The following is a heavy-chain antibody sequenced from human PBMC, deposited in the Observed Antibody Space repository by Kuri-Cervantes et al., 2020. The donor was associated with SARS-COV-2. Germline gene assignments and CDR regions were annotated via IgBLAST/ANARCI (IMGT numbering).Heavy chain of an antibody. J-gene: IGHJ4*02. D-gene: IGHD3-16*01. CDR3: ARDRLRVITFGGVKQTAY. Sequence: ASVKVSCKASGYTFTNYAMHWVRQAPGQRLEWMGWINAGNGDTKYSQNFQGRVTITRDTSASTAYMELSSLRSDGTAVYYCARDRLRVITFGGVKQTAYWGQGTLVTVSS. V-gene: IGHV1-3*01. CDR1: GYTFTNYA. CDR2: INAGNGDT.